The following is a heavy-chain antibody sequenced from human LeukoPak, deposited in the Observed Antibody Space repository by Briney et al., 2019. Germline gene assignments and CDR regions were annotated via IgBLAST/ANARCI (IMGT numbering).Heavy chain of an antibody. CDR2: ISSSSSYI. Sequence: KPGGSLRLSCAASGFTFSTYSMNWVRQAPGKGLEWVSFISSSSSYIYYTDSVKGRFTISRDNARNSLYLQMNRLRAEDTAVYYCARVRDSSAYLVRPAFDIWGQGTMVTVSS. CDR1: GFTFSTYS. J-gene: IGHJ3*02. D-gene: IGHD3-22*01. V-gene: IGHV3-21*01. CDR3: ARVRDSSAYLVRPAFDI.